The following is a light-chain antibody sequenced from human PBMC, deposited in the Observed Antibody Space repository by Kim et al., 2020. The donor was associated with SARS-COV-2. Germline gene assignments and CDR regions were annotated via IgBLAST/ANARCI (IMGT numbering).Light chain of an antibody. CDR3: QQRGNWVT. CDR1: KSVGGY. Sequence: YVSQRERGARHCSASKSVGGYIALYQKKPGQAPRLLIYDACKRATGAPARFSGSGSGTDFTLTISSREPEDFAVYYCQQRGNWVTFGGGTKVDIK. V-gene: IGKV3-11*01. J-gene: IGKJ4*01. CDR2: DAC.